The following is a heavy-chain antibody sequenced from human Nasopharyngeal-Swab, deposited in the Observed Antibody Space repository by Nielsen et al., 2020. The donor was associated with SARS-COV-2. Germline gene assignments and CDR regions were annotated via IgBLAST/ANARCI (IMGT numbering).Heavy chain of an antibody. V-gene: IGHV1-46*01. CDR2: INPSGGST. Sequence: APVKVSCKASGYTFTSYYMHWVRQAPGQGLEWMGIINPSGGSTSYAQKFQGRVTMTRDTSTSTVYMELSSLRSEDTAVYYCARAEMRTTVTTYWNYWGQGTLVTVSS. CDR1: GYTFTSYY. CDR3: ARAEMRTTVTTYWNY. J-gene: IGHJ4*02. D-gene: IGHD4-17*01.